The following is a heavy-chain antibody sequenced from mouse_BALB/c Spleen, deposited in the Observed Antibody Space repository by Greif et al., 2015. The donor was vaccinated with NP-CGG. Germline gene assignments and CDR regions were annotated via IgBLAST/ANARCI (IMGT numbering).Heavy chain of an antibody. Sequence: EVKLVESGGGLVKPGGSLKLSCAASGFAFSSYDMSWVRQTPEKRLEWVAYISSGGGSTYYPDTVKGRFTISRDNAKNTLYLQMSSLKSEDTAVYYCARYDGYYYYAMDYWGQGTSVTVSP. D-gene: IGHD2-3*01. V-gene: IGHV5-12-1*01. J-gene: IGHJ4*01. CDR1: GFAFSSYD. CDR3: ARYDGYYYYAMDY. CDR2: ISSGGGST.